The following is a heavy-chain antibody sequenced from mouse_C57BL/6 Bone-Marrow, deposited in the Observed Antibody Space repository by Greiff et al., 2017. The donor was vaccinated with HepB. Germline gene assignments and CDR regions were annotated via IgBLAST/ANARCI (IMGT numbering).Heavy chain of an antibody. CDR3: ARKGVGFDY. J-gene: IGHJ2*01. V-gene: IGHV1-52*01. CDR2: IDPSDSDT. Sequence: QVQLQQPGAELVRPGSSVKLSCKASGYTFTSYWMHWVKQRPIQGLEWIGNIDPSDSDTHYNHKFKDKATLTVDKSSSTAYMQLSSLTSEDSAVCDSARKGVGFDYWGQGTTLTVSS. CDR1: GYTFTSYW.